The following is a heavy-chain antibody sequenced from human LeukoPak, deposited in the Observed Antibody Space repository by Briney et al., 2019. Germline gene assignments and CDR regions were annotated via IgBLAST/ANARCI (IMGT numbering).Heavy chain of an antibody. CDR2: IYSGGTGGST. V-gene: IGHV3-66*01. D-gene: IGHD1-1*01. Sequence: GGSLRLSCAASGFSFSSNYMSWVRQAPGKGLEWVSVIYSGGTGGSTYYADSVKGRFTISRDDSKNTLYLQMNSLRDEETAVYYCARDRELERNWFDPWGQGTLVIVSS. CDR3: ARDRELERNWFDP. J-gene: IGHJ5*02. CDR1: GFSFSSNY.